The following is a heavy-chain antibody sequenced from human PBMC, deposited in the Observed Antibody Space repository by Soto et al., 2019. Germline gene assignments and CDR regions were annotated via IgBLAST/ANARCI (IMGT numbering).Heavy chain of an antibody. Sequence: SCIRQDPFKMLEWASYISSSGGTIYYAVSVKCRFTISRDNAKNSLFLQMERLSAEDTAVYSCAREHNAYYFFCSGYYWVDAWGHGSLVSVS. V-gene: IGHV3-11*04. CDR3: AREHNAYYFFCSGYYWVDA. D-gene: IGHD3-3*01. CDR2: ISSSGGTI. J-gene: IGHJ5*01.